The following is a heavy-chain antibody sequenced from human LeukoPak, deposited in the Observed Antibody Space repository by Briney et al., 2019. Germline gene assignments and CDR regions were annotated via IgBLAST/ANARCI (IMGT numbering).Heavy chain of an antibody. CDR3: ARGGSGYGHKY. D-gene: IGHD5-18*01. V-gene: IGHV1-46*01. CDR2: FNPTTDDT. Sequence: ASVKVSCKASGYTFTNYFIHWVRQAPGQGLEWLGLFNPTTDDTTYAQKFHGRVTMTRDTSPNTVYMQLSSLRSGDTAVYYCARGGSGYGHKYWGQGTLVTVSS. J-gene: IGHJ4*02. CDR1: GYTFTNYF.